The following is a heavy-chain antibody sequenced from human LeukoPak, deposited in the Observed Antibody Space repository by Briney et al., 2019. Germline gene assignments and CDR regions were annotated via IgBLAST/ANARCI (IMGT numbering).Heavy chain of an antibody. Sequence: PSETLSLTCTVSDDSISSSRYYWGWIRQSPGKGLEWIGNIYYSGTTYYNPSLESRVTISIDTSKRQFSLKLTSVTAADSAVYYCARDRGLASTGGTFDSWGQGSLVTVSS. V-gene: IGHV4-39*07. CDR1: DDSISSSRYY. CDR2: IYYSGTT. D-gene: IGHD2-8*02. J-gene: IGHJ4*02. CDR3: ARDRGLASTGGTFDS.